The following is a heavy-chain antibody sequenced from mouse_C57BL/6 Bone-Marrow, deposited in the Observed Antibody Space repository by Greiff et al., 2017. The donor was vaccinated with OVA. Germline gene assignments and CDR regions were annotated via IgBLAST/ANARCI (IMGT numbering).Heavy chain of an antibody. CDR3: ARRGYGNYEGWYFDV. D-gene: IGHD2-10*02. Sequence: VQLQQSGAELVRPGASVKLSCKASGYTFTDYYINWVKQRPGQGLEWIARIYPGSGNTYYNEKFKGKATLTAEKSSSTAYMQLSSLTSEDSAVYFCARRGYGNYEGWYFDVWGTGTTVTVSS. J-gene: IGHJ1*03. V-gene: IGHV1-76*01. CDR2: IYPGSGNT. CDR1: GYTFTDYY.